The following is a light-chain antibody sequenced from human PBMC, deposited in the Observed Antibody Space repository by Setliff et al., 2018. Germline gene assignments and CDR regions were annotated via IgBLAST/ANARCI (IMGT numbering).Light chain of an antibody. CDR2: DVN. CDR3: ASKTGPGTEV. V-gene: IGLV2-14*03. CDR1: FGAYGSAY. J-gene: IGLJ1*01. Sequence: QSVLTQPASVSGSPEQSITISCTGEFGAYGSAYVSWYQQHPDKAPKLIIYDVNNRPSGISHRFSGSNSANTASLTISGLQAEDEAEYFCASKTGPGTEVFGTGTKV.